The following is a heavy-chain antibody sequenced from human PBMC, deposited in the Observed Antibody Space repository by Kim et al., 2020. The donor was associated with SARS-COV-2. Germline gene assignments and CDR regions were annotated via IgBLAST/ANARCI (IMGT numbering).Heavy chain of an antibody. CDR2: IYSGVST. J-gene: IGHJ6*02. Sequence: GGSLRLSCAASGFTVSSNYMSWVRQAPGKGLECVSVIYSGVSTYYADSVKGRFTISRDNSKNTLYLQMNSLRAEDTAVYYCARDRSGYGMDVWGQGTTVTVSS. D-gene: IGHD1-26*01. V-gene: IGHV3-53*01. CDR1: GFTVSSNY. CDR3: ARDRSGYGMDV.